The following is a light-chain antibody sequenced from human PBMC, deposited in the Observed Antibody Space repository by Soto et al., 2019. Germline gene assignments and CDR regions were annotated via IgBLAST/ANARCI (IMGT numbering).Light chain of an antibody. CDR3: QQSYRSPYT. CDR1: QSINIY. J-gene: IGKJ2*01. V-gene: IGKV1-39*01. Sequence: IRMTQSPSSLSASVGDRVTVTCRASQSINIYLNWYQQKPGKAPTLLIYAASSLQSGVPSRFSGGGSRTDFTLTISSLQAEDFATYYCQQSYRSPYTFGQGTKLEIK. CDR2: AAS.